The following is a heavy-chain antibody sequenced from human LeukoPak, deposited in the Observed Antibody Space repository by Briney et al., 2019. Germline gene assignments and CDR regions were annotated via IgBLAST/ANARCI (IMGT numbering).Heavy chain of an antibody. V-gene: IGHV3-53*01. Sequence: GGSLRLSCAASGFTVTHKFMSWVRQAPGKGLEWVAVIYRDDSTYYTDSVKGRFTVSRDSSKNTLYLHMNSLRAEDAAVYFCEREYNAGDALDVWGQGTPVTISS. D-gene: IGHD5-24*01. CDR3: EREYNAGDALDV. CDR2: IYRDDST. CDR1: GFTVTHKF. J-gene: IGHJ3*01.